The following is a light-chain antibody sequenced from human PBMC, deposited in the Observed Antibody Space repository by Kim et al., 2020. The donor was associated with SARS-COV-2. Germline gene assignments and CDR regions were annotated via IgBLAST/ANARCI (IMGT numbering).Light chain of an antibody. CDR1: QYIDNW. CDR2: DAS. Sequence: EIVLTQSPVTLSLSPGQRATLSCRASQYIDNWLAWYQQKPGQVPRLLIYDASNRATGIPARFSGSGSGTDFTLTISSLEPEDFAVYYCQHRRTWPLTFGQGTKQEI. CDR3: QHRRTWPLT. J-gene: IGKJ2*01. V-gene: IGKV3-11*01.